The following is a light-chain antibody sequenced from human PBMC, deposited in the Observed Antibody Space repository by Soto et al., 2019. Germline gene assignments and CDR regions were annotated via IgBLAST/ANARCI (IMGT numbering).Light chain of an antibody. V-gene: IGKV1-39*01. J-gene: IGKJ1*01. Sequence: DIQMTQSPSSLPASVRDRVTITCRASQSIDNYLNWYQQKPGKAPKLLLYAASSLQSGVPSKFSVSGSGTDITLTISSLQPQDFATYYCQQSYNTPMTFGQGTKVEIK. CDR1: QSIDNY. CDR3: QQSYNTPMT. CDR2: AAS.